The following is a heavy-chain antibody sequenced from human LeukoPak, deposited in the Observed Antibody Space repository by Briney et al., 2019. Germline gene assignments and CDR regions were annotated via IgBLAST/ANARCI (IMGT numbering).Heavy chain of an antibody. J-gene: IGHJ6*02. CDR1: SGSFSGYY. Sequence: PSETLSLTCDVYSGSFSGYYWSWIRQPPGKGLEWIGEINHSGSTNYNPSLKSRVTISVDTSKNQFSLKLSSVTAADTAVYYCARVSGYYYYYYYYGMDVWGQGTTVTVSS. CDR3: ARVSGYYYYYYYYGMDV. CDR2: INHSGST. V-gene: IGHV4-34*01. D-gene: IGHD2-21*01.